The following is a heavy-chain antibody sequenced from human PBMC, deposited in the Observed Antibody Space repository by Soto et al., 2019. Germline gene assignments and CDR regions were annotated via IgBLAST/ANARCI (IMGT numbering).Heavy chain of an antibody. V-gene: IGHV3-7*05. D-gene: IGHD5-12*01. CDR3: ARAWGVEMATIKDY. CDR1: GFTFSSYW. J-gene: IGHJ4*02. CDR2: IKQDGSEK. Sequence: PGGSLRLSCAASGFTFSSYWMSWVRQAPGKGLEWVANIKQDGSEKYYVDSVKGRFTISRDNAKNSLYLQMNSLRAEDTAVYYCARAWGVEMATIKDYWGQGTLVTVSS.